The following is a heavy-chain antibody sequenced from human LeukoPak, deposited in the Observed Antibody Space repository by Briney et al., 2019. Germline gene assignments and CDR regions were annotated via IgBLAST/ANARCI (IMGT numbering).Heavy chain of an antibody. CDR1: GGSFSGYY. Sequence: SETLSLTSAVYGGSFSGYYWSWIRQPPGKGLEWIGEINHSGSTNYNPSLKSRVTISVDTSKNQFSLKLSSVTAADTAIYYCARGIESYGDYGYWGQGTLVTVSS. J-gene: IGHJ4*02. V-gene: IGHV4-34*01. CDR2: INHSGST. CDR3: ARGIESYGDYGY. D-gene: IGHD4-17*01.